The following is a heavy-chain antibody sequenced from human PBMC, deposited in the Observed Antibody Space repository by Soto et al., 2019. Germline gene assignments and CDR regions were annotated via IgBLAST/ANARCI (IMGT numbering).Heavy chain of an antibody. Sequence: GGSLRLSCAASGFTFSSYGMHWVRQAPGKGLEWVAVISYDGSNKYYADSVKGRFTISRDNSKNTLYLQMNSLRAEDTAVYYCAKVAGNTLFWSGDEEYYFDYWGQGTLVTVSS. CDR2: ISYDGSNK. CDR3: AKVAGNTLFWSGDEEYYFDY. CDR1: GFTFSSYG. V-gene: IGHV3-30*18. J-gene: IGHJ4*02. D-gene: IGHD3-3*01.